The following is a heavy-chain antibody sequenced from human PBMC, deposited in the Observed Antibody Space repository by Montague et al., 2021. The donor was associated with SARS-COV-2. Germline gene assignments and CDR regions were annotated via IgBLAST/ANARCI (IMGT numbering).Heavy chain of an antibody. CDR3: VKGLACLGGVFDY. V-gene: IGHV3-23*01. J-gene: IGHJ4*02. Sequence: SLRLSCAASGFTFSNYAMSWVRQAPGKGLECVSTIGGSGGSTYYAGSVYGRFTISRDNSDNTVHVQMNGLRAEDTAVYYCVKGLACLGGVFDYWGQGILVTVSS. D-gene: IGHD3-16*01. CDR1: GFTFSNYA. CDR2: IGGSGGST.